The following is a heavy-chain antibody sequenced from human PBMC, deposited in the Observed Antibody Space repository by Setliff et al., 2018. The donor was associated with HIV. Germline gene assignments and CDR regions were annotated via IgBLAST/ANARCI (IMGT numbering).Heavy chain of an antibody. CDR1: GFTFSGAE. V-gene: IGHV3-73*01. CDR2: IRSKADKYAT. CDR3: LLPCTSGWHNWADP. J-gene: IGHJ5*02. Sequence: GESLKISCAASGFTFSGAEIHWVRQVSGKGLEWVGCIRSKADKYATDYGASAKGRFIISRDDSKKTAYLQMSSLRAEDTAMYYCLLPCTSGWHNWADPWGQGTLVTVSS. D-gene: IGHD6-19*01.